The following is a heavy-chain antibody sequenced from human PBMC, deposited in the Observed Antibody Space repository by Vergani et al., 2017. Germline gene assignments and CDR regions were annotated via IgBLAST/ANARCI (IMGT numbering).Heavy chain of an antibody. D-gene: IGHD6-13*01. Sequence: EVQLVESGGGLVKPGGSLRLSCAASGFTFSSYSMNWVRQAPGKGLEWVSSISSSSSYIYYADSVKGRFTISRDNAKNSLYLQMNSLRAEDTAVYYCAREAGSSHILFVEYYGMDVWGQGTTVTVSS. CDR1: GFTFSSYS. J-gene: IGHJ6*02. CDR3: AREAGSSHILFVEYYGMDV. CDR2: ISSSSSYI. V-gene: IGHV3-21*01.